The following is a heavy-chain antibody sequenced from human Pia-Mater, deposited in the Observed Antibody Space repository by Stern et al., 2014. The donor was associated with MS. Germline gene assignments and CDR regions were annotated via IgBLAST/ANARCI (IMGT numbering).Heavy chain of an antibody. J-gene: IGHJ4*02. CDR3: ARQTTAWASDV. CDR2: IYPGYSET. Sequence: VQLVQSGAELIRPGESLKISCKGSGFKFSIYWIAWVRQIPGKGLEWMGIIYPGYSETRYSPSFQGQVTMSADKSTSTAYLQWSSLNASDTAMYFCARQTTAWASDVWGQGTLVTVSS. CDR1: GFKFSIYW. V-gene: IGHV5-51*01. D-gene: IGHD1-14*01.